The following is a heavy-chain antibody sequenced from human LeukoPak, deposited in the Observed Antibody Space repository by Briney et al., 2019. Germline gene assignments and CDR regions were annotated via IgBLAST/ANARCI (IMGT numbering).Heavy chain of an antibody. Sequence: ASVKVSCKASGYTFTGYYIHWVRQAPGQGLEWMGWINPNSGGTNYAPKFQGRVTMTRDTSISTAYTELSRLRSDDTAVYYCASERFTMVRGVIDYWGQGTLVTVSS. D-gene: IGHD3-10*01. V-gene: IGHV1-2*02. CDR1: GYTFTGYY. CDR2: INPNSGGT. J-gene: IGHJ4*02. CDR3: ASERFTMVRGVIDY.